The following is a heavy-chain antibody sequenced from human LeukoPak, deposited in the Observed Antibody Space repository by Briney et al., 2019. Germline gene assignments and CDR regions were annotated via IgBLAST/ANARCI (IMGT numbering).Heavy chain of an antibody. V-gene: IGHV3-30*03. CDR1: GFTFSSYG. Sequence: GGSLRLSCAASGFTFSSYGMHWVRQAPGKGLEWVAVISYDGSNKYYADSVKGRFTISRDNSKNTLYLQMNSLRAEDTAVYYCARGGRWLQRGLDYWGQGTLVTVSS. CDR2: ISYDGSNK. J-gene: IGHJ4*02. D-gene: IGHD5-24*01. CDR3: ARGGRWLQRGLDY.